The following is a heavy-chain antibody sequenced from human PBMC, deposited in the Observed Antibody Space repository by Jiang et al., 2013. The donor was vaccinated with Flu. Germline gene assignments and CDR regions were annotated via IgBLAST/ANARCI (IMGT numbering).Heavy chain of an antibody. CDR2: ISYDGSNK. D-gene: IGHD3-22*01. CDR3: AQITMIDNMDV. CDR1: GFTFSSYA. V-gene: IGHV3-30*01. J-gene: IGHJ6*04. Sequence: ASGFTFSSYAMHWVRQAPGKGLEWVAVISYDGSNKYYADSVKGRFTISRDNSKNTLYLQMNSLRAEDTAVYYCAQITMIDNMDVWGKGTTVTVSS.